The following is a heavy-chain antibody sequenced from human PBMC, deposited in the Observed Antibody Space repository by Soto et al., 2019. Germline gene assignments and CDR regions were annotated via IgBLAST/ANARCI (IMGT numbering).Heavy chain of an antibody. V-gene: IGHV4-59*01. Sequence: SETLSLTCTVSGGSISSYYWSWIRQPPGKGLEWIGYIYYSGSTNYNPSLKSRVTISVDTSKNQFSLKLSSVTAADTAVYYCAPLGWLVPYYFDYWGQGTLVTVSS. CDR3: APLGWLVPYYFDY. CDR1: GGSISSYY. J-gene: IGHJ4*02. CDR2: IYYSGST. D-gene: IGHD6-19*01.